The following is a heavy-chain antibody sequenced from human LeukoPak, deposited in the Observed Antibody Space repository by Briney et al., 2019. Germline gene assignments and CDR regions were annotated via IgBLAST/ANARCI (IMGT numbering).Heavy chain of an antibody. V-gene: IGHV3-30*02. CDR2: IRQEGRDT. CDR3: ARDSAFYYIDV. D-gene: IGHD3-10*01. CDR1: GFPFSSHG. Sequence: GGSLRLSCAASGFPFSSHGMHWVRQAPGKGLEWVAYIRQEGRDTYYADSVKGRFSISRDDSKYTVNLEMNSLRTEDMALYYCARDSAFYYIDVWGKGTTVIISS. J-gene: IGHJ6*03.